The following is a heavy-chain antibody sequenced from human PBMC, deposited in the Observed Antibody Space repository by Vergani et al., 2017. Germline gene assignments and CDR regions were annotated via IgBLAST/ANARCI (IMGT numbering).Heavy chain of an antibody. Sequence: QLQLQQSGPGLVKPSETLFLTCTVSADSISSGSYYLGWIRQPPGKSLEWIGSIYYSGLTYYNPSLKSRVAISVDTSKNQFSLEVTSVTAADTAVYFCARQRPGSGWSPGDFDDWGQGILVTVSS. CDR2: IYYSGLT. CDR1: ADSISSGSYY. J-gene: IGHJ4*02. CDR3: ARQRPGSGWSPGDFDD. V-gene: IGHV4-39*01. D-gene: IGHD6-19*01.